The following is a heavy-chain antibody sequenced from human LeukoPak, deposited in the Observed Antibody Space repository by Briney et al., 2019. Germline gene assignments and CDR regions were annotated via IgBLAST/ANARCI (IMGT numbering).Heavy chain of an antibody. J-gene: IGHJ6*03. Sequence: PGGSLRLSCAASGFTFSGSAMHWVRQASGKGLEWLGRIRSKANSYATAYAASVKGRFTISRDDSKNTAYLQMNSLKTEDTAVYYCTGTPDTAMVSYYYYYYYMDVWGKGTTVTVSS. D-gene: IGHD5-18*01. V-gene: IGHV3-73*01. CDR2: IRSKANSYAT. CDR1: GFTFSGSA. CDR3: TGTPDTAMVSYYYYYYYMDV.